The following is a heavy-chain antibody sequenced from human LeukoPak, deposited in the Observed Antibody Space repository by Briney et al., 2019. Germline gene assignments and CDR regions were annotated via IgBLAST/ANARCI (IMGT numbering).Heavy chain of an antibody. Sequence: GRSLRLSCAVSGIPFKKYGMHWVRQAPGKGLEWVAAIWHDGSPTMYADSAKGRFTISRDDSKNMLYLQMNSLRAEDTAEYYCVTHYKWDLLVHAFDFWGQGTRVTVSS. CDR3: VTHYKWDLLVHAFDF. CDR1: GIPFKKYG. V-gene: IGHV3-33*01. D-gene: IGHD1-26*01. CDR2: IWHDGSPT. J-gene: IGHJ3*01.